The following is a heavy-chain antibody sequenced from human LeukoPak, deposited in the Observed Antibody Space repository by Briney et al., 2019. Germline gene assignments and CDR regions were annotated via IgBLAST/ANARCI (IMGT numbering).Heavy chain of an antibody. CDR2: ISSSSSYI. CDR3: ARARPPPSGSYSDYYMDV. D-gene: IGHD1-26*01. Sequence: GGSLRLSCAASGFTFSSYSMNWVRQAPGKGLEWVSSISSSSSYIYYADSVKGRFTISRDNAKNSLYLQMNSLRAEDTAVYYCARARPPPSGSYSDYYMDVWDKGTTVTVSS. J-gene: IGHJ6*03. CDR1: GFTFSSYS. V-gene: IGHV3-21*01.